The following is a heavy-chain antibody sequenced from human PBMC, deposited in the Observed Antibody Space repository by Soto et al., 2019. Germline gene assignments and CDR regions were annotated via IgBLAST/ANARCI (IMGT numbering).Heavy chain of an antibody. CDR1: GGSISSYY. CDR3: ARGIGPHDYGDYVLYYYYYYMDV. V-gene: IGHV4-59*01. J-gene: IGHJ6*03. Sequence: QVQLQESGPGLVKPSETLSLTCTVSGGSISSYYWSWIRQPPGKGLEWIGYIYYSGSTNYNPSLKSRVTISLDTSKNQFSLKLSSVTAADTAVYYCARGIGPHDYGDYVLYYYYYYMDVWGKGTTVTVSS. D-gene: IGHD4-17*01. CDR2: IYYSGST.